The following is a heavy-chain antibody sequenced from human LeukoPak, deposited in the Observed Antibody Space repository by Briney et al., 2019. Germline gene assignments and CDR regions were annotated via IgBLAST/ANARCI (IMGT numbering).Heavy chain of an antibody. CDR1: GFTFSSYS. D-gene: IGHD4-17*01. J-gene: IGHJ6*03. CDR2: ISSSSSTI. V-gene: IGHV3-48*02. Sequence: GGSLRLSCAASGFTFSSYSMNWVRQAPGKGLEWVSYISSSSSTIYYADSVKGRFTISRDNAKNSPYLQMNSLRDEDTAVYYCARVVGYGDYERSYYYYYMDVWGKGTTVTVSS. CDR3: ARVVGYGDYERSYYYYYMDV.